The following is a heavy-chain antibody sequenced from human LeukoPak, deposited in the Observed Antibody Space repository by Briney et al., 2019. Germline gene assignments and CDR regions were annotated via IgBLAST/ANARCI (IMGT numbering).Heavy chain of an antibody. J-gene: IGHJ3*02. CDR1: GFTFSTYG. CDR3: ANRPTVAVAGMGKAFDI. D-gene: IGHD6-19*01. V-gene: IGHV3-30*02. Sequence: GGSLRLACAASGFTFSTYGMHWVRQAPGKWMEWVAFIRYDGSNKYYADSVKGRFTIYRDNSKNTLYLQMHNLRAEDTAVYYCANRPTVAVAGMGKAFDIWGQGTMVTVSS. CDR2: IRYDGSNK.